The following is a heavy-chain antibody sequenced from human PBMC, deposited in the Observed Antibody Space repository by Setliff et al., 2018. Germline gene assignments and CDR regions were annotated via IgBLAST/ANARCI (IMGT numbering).Heavy chain of an antibody. Sequence: ASVKVSCKASGYSFTNYYIHWVRKAPGQGLEWVGIINPSGGSTSYAQKFQGRVTITRNTSISTDYMELSSLRSEDTAGYYCARGRTVGATNRHRLYYFDYWGQGTLVTVSS. V-gene: IGHV1-46*01. CDR2: INPSGGST. D-gene: IGHD1-26*01. CDR3: ARGRTVGATNRHRLYYFDY. J-gene: IGHJ4*02. CDR1: GYSFTNYY.